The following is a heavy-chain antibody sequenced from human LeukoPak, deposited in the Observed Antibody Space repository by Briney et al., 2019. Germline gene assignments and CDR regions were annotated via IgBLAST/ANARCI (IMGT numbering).Heavy chain of an antibody. CDR3: ARTEVMDSSGYYYGSFDY. V-gene: IGHV4-30-4*08. J-gene: IGHJ4*02. Sequence: SQALSLTCTVSGGSISSGDYYWSWIRQPPGKGLEWIGYIYYSGSTYYNPFLKSRVTISVDTSKNQFSLKLSSVTAADTAVYYCARTEVMDSSGYYYGSFDYWVQGTLVTVSS. CDR2: IYYSGST. D-gene: IGHD3-22*01. CDR1: GGSISSGDYY.